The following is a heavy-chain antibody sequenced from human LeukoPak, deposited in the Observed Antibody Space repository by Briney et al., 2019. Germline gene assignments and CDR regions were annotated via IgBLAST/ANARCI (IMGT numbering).Heavy chain of an antibody. CDR1: GFTFSSYA. CDR2: ISYDGSNK. CDR3: AREFSYYDSSGYAPGY. Sequence: SGGSLRLSCAASGFTFSSYAMHWVRQAPGKGLEWVAVISYDGSNKYYADSVKGRFTISRDNSKNTLYLQMNSLRAEDTAVYYCAREFSYYDSSGYAPGYWGQGTLVTVSS. V-gene: IGHV3-30-3*01. D-gene: IGHD3-22*01. J-gene: IGHJ4*02.